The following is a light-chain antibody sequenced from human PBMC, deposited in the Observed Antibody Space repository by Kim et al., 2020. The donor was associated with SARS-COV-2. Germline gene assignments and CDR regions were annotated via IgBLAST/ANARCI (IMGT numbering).Light chain of an antibody. J-gene: IGKJ3*01. CDR2: KVS. CDR1: QSFVSSSGSIC. V-gene: IGKV2-30*01. Sequence: PPPLSCRSCQSFVSSSGSICFNVFHRSPHQSPLRLFCKVSIRGSGVPDRFSGSGSGADFTLQLSRVEAVDVGFYFCMQGTHLQFTFGPGTKVDIK. CDR3: MQGTHLQFT.